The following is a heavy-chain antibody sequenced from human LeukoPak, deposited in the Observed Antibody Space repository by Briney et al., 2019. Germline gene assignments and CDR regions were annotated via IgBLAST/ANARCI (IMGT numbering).Heavy chain of an antibody. CDR2: ISSDGSST. Sequence: GGSLRLSCAASGFTFSGYWMHWVRQDPGKGLVWVSRISSDGSSTSYADSVKGRFTISRDYAKNTLYLQMNSLRAEDTAVYYCARGGSYSFDYWGQGTLVTVSS. CDR3: ARGGSYSFDY. CDR1: GFTFSGYW. D-gene: IGHD1-26*01. J-gene: IGHJ4*02. V-gene: IGHV3-74*01.